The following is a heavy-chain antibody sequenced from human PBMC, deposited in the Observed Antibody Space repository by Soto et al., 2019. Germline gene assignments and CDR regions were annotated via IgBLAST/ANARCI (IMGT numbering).Heavy chain of an antibody. CDR2: FYHSGST. Sequence: SETLSLTCAVSGGSISSGNYSWNWVRRPTGKGLEWIGYFYHSGSTYYNPSLKSRVTISLDRSKNQFSLKLGSVTAADTAVYYCARVHGGVWAPDHKYWYFDLWGRGTLVTVSS. J-gene: IGHJ2*01. V-gene: IGHV4-30-2*01. CDR1: GGSISSGNYS. CDR3: ARVHGGVWAPDHKYWYFDL. D-gene: IGHD2-8*02.